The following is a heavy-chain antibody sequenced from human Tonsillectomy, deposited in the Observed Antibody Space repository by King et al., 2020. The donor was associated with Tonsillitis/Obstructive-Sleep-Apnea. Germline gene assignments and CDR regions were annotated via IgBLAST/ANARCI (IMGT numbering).Heavy chain of an antibody. J-gene: IGHJ4*02. D-gene: IGHD1-14*01. CDR1: GGSFSGYY. V-gene: IGHV4-34*01. CDR2: INHIGST. CDR3: ARGEPESYYFDY. Sequence: VQLQQWGAGLLKPSETLSLTCAVYGGSFSGYYWSWIRQPPGKGLEWVGEINHIGSTNYNPALKSRVTISVDTSQNQFSLKLSSVTAADTAVYYCARGEPESYYFDYWGQGTLVTVSS.